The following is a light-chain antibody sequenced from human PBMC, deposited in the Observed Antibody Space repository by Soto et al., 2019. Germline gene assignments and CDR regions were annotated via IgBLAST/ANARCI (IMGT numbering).Light chain of an antibody. Sequence: EVVLTQSPGTLSLSPGERATLSCRASQSVSSSYLAWYRQKPGQAPRLLIYGASSRATGIPDRFSGSGSGTDFTLTISRLDPEDFAVYYCQQYGTSPQTCGQGTKLEIK. CDR1: QSVSSSY. J-gene: IGKJ2*01. CDR2: GAS. CDR3: QQYGTSPQT. V-gene: IGKV3-20*01.